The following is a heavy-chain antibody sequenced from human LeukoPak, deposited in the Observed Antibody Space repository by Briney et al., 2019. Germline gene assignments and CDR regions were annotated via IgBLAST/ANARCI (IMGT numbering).Heavy chain of an antibody. V-gene: IGHV4-59*08. J-gene: IGHJ5*02. CDR3: ARHTDNWFEP. CDR2: IYYSGNT. Sequence: SETLSLTCTVSGGSISNYYWSWIRQPPGKGLEWIGYIYYSGNTNYNPSLKSRVTISVDTSKNQFSLKLSSVTAAGTAVYYCARHTDNWFEPWGQGTLVTVSS. CDR1: GGSISNYY.